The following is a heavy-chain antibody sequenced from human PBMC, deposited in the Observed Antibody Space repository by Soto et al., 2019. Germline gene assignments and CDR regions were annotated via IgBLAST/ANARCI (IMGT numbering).Heavy chain of an antibody. V-gene: IGHV4-4*02. Sequence: QGQLQESGPGLVKPSGTLSLTCAVSGASISTDNWWSWVRQPPGKGLEWIGEIHHSGSTNYNTSPKSXVXISVDKSKNQSSLTLISVTAADTAMYYCARGYAFDIWGQGTMVTVSS. J-gene: IGHJ3*02. CDR1: GASISTDNW. CDR2: IHHSGST. CDR3: ARGYAFDI.